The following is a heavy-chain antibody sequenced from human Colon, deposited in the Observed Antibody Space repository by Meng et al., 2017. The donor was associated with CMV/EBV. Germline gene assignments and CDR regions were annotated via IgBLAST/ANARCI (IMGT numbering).Heavy chain of an antibody. D-gene: IGHD3-10*02. V-gene: IGHV3-53*01. CDR1: PFNRVNTY. CDR3: TRGSGPLFPGAFDI. Sequence: GGSLRLSCAGSPFNRVNTYMSWVRQAPGRGLEWVALIYSGGPMHYAGSVKGRFTISRDNSNNILYLQMNNQRDDDTAVYYCTRGSGPLFPGAFDIWGQGTMVTVSS. CDR2: IYSGGPM. J-gene: IGHJ3*02.